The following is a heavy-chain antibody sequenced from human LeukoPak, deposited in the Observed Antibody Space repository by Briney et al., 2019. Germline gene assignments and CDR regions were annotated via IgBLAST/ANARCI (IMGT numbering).Heavy chain of an antibody. CDR1: GGSFSGYY. Sequence: SETLSLTCAVYGGSFSGYYWSWIRRPPGKGLEWIGEINHSGSTNYNPSLKSRVTISVDTSKNQFSLKLSSVTAADTAVYYCARERSSGWYRNYYYYYGMDVWGQGTTVTVSS. J-gene: IGHJ6*02. CDR3: ARERSSGWYRNYYYYYGMDV. V-gene: IGHV4-34*01. D-gene: IGHD6-19*01. CDR2: INHSGST.